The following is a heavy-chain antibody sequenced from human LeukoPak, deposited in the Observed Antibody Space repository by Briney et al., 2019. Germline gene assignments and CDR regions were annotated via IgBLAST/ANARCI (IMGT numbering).Heavy chain of an antibody. J-gene: IGHJ6*03. CDR2: IYSGGST. D-gene: IGHD3-3*01. Sequence: PGGSLRLSCAASGFTVSSNYMSWVRQAPGKGLEWVSVIYSGGSTYYSDSVKGRFTISRDNSKNTLYLQMNSLRAEDTAVYYCARETPSDFWSGYYYYYYMDVWGKGTTVTVSS. V-gene: IGHV3-53*01. CDR1: GFTVSSNY. CDR3: ARETPSDFWSGYYYYYYMDV.